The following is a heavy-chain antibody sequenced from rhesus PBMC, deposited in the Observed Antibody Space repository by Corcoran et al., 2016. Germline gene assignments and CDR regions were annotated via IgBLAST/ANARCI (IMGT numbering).Heavy chain of an antibody. CDR3: AREIAAAGTGY. Sequence: QLQLQESGPGVVKPSETLSLTCAVSGGSISGYYLWSWIRQPPGKGLEWIGYIYGGSGSTSYNPSLKSRVIISIDTSKNQFYLKLSSVTAADTAVYYCAREIAAAGTGYWGQGVLVTVSS. V-gene: IGHV4S7*01. CDR2: IYGGSGST. J-gene: IGHJ4*01. CDR1: GGSISGYYL. D-gene: IGHD6-31*01.